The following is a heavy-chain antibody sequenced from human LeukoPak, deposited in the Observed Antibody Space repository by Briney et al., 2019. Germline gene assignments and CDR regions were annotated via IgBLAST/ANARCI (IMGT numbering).Heavy chain of an antibody. CDR1: GFTFSSYS. CDR2: ISSSSSYI. CDR3: AGGHIVATISDAFDI. V-gene: IGHV3-21*01. J-gene: IGHJ3*02. D-gene: IGHD5-12*01. Sequence: PGGSLRLSCAASGFTFSSYSMNWVRQAPGKGLEWVSSISSSSSYIYYADSVKGRFNISRDNAKNSLYLQMNRLRAEDTAVYYCAGGHIVATISDAFDIWGQGTMVTVSS.